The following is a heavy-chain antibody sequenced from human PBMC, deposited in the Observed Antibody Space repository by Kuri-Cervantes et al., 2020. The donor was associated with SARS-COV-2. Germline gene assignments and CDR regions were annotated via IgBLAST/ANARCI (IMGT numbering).Heavy chain of an antibody. CDR3: ARRGPKARQYFDS. CDR1: GESASGYF. V-gene: IGHV4-34*01. CDR2: VSQSGST. Sequence: GSLRLSCAMYGESASGYFWSWFRQPPGKGLEWIGEVSQSGSTDYNPSLKSPVTMTLNTSTKHFSLNLSYVTAADTAVYYCARRGPKARQYFDSWGQGTLVTVSS. J-gene: IGHJ4*02. D-gene: IGHD3-10*01.